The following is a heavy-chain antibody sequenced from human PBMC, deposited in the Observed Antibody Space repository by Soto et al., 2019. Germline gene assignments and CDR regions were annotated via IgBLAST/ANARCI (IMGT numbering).Heavy chain of an antibody. Sequence: SETLSLTCTVSGGSISSGGYYWSWIRQHPGKGLEWIGYIYYSGSTYYNPSLKSRVTISVDTSKNQFSLKLSSVTAADTAVYYCARDQVLITGTTSGFFDYWGQGTLVTVSS. CDR3: ARDQVLITGTTSGFFDY. D-gene: IGHD1-7*01. J-gene: IGHJ4*02. CDR1: GGSISSGGYY. V-gene: IGHV4-31*03. CDR2: IYYSGST.